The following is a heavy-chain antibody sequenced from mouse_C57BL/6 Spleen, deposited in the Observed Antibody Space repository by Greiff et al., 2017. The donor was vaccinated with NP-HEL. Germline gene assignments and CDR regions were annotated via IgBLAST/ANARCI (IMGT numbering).Heavy chain of an antibody. D-gene: IGHD4-1*01. CDR1: GYTFTSYW. Sequence: VQLQQSGAELVRPGSSVKLSCKASGYTFTSYWMDWVKQRPGQGLEWIGNIYPSDSETHYNQKFKDKATLTVDKSSSTAYMQLSSLTSEDSAVYDCAAKLGRYYFDYWGQGTTLTVSS. V-gene: IGHV1-61*01. CDR3: AAKLGRYYFDY. CDR2: IYPSDSET. J-gene: IGHJ2*01.